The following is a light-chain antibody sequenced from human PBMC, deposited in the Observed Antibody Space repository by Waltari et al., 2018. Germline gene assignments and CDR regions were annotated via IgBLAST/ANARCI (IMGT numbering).Light chain of an antibody. CDR1: QSLINKF. V-gene: IGKV3-20*01. CDR3: HQYGTSEYS. Sequence: EIVLTQSPGTLSLSPGERATLSCRASQSLINKFLAWYQHKPGQAPRLLLYGATNRATGIPDSFSGSGSGTDFTLTISRLDPEDFAVYFCHQYGTSEYSFGQGTKLESK. CDR2: GAT. J-gene: IGKJ2*03.